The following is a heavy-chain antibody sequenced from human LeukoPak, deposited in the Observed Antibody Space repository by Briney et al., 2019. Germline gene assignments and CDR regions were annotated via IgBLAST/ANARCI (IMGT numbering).Heavy chain of an antibody. CDR3: ARQTRFNYGPAFDF. CDR2: IYNSGNT. Sequence: SETLSLTCTVSGDSISSYSWSWIRQPPGKGLEWIGDIYNSGNTNYNPSLKSRVTMSVSTSKNQFSLSLSSVTAAYTAVYYCARQTRFNYGPAFDFWGQGALVTVSS. V-gene: IGHV4-59*08. CDR1: GDSISSYS. D-gene: IGHD5-18*01. J-gene: IGHJ4*02.